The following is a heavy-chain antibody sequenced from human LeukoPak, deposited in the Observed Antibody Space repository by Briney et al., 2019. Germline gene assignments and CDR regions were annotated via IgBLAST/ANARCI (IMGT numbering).Heavy chain of an antibody. D-gene: IGHD1-26*01. Sequence: PSETLSLTCTVSGGSITGSGYYWAWIRQPPGRGLQWIGSIYYSGSTYYNPSPKSRVTISVDTSKNQFSLKLGSVTAADTAVYYCARGGTLRTLFDYWGQGTLVTVSS. V-gene: IGHV4-39*07. CDR1: GGSITGSGYY. J-gene: IGHJ4*02. CDR3: ARGGTLRTLFDY. CDR2: IYYSGST.